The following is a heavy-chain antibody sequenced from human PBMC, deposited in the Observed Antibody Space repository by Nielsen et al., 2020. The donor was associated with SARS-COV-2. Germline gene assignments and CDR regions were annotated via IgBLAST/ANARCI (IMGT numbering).Heavy chain of an antibody. D-gene: IGHD6-13*01. CDR1: GYTFTSYA. CDR3: ARDHHLSSSWLYYYDGMDV. V-gene: IGHV1-3*01. CDR2: INAGNGNT. J-gene: IGHJ6*02. Sequence: ASVKVSCKASGYTFTSYAMHWVRQAPGQRLEWMGWINAGNGNTKYSQKFQGRVTITRDTSASTAYMELSSLRSEDTAVYYCARDHHLSSSWLYYYDGMDVWGQGTTVPSP.